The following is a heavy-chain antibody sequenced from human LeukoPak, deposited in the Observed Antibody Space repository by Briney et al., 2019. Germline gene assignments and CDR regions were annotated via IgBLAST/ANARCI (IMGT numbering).Heavy chain of an antibody. J-gene: IGHJ6*02. CDR1: GFTFSSNY. Sequence: PGGSLRLSCAASGFTFSSNYMSWVRQAPGKGLEWVSVIYSGGSTYYADSVKGRFTISRDNSKNTLYLQMNSLRAEDTAVYYCARDHGYETVYYYYGMDVWGQGTTVTVSS. D-gene: IGHD5-24*01. V-gene: IGHV3-53*01. CDR3: ARDHGYETVYYYYGMDV. CDR2: IYSGGST.